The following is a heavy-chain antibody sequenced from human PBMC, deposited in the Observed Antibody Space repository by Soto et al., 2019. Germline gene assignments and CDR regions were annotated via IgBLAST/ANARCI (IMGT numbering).Heavy chain of an antibody. CDR1: GFTFSSYG. J-gene: IGHJ4*02. V-gene: IGHV3-33*01. CDR3: ARDLTGCLDY. Sequence: GGSLRLSCAASGFTFSSYGMHWVRQAPGKGLEWVAVIWYDGSNKXXXXXXXXXXXXXXXXXXNTLYLQMNSLRAEDTAVYYCARDLTGCLDYWGQGTLVTVSS. D-gene: IGHD2-8*02. CDR2: IWYDGSNK.